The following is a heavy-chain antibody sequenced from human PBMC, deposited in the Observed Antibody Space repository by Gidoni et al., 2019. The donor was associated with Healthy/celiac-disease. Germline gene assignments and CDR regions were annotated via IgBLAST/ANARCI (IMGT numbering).Heavy chain of an antibody. Sequence: GLEWIGEINHSGSTNYNPSLKSRVTISVDTSKNQFSLKLSSVTAADTAVYYCARGGWVDFWSGSLYWYFDLWGRGTLVTVSS. J-gene: IGHJ2*01. CDR2: INHSGST. D-gene: IGHD3-3*01. V-gene: IGHV4-34*01. CDR3: ARGGWVDFWSGSLYWYFDL.